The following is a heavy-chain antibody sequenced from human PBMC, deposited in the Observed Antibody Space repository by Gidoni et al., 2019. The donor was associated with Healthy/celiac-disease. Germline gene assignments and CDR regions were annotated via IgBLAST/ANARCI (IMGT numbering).Heavy chain of an antibody. D-gene: IGHD2-2*01. V-gene: IGHV4-34*01. CDR1: GGSFSGYY. Sequence: QVQLQQWGAGLLTPSETLSLTCAVYGGSFSGYYWSWIRQPPGKGLEWIGEINHSGSTNYNPSLKSRVTISVDTSKNQFSLKLSSVTAADTAVYYCAREGGGDIVVVPAASFDYWGQGTLVTVSS. CDR3: AREGGGDIVVVPAASFDY. CDR2: INHSGST. J-gene: IGHJ4*02.